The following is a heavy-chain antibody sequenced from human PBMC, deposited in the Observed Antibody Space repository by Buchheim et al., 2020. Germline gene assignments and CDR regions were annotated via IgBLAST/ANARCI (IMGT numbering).Heavy chain of an antibody. D-gene: IGHD2-8*01. CDR1: GFTFSRHD. V-gene: IGHV3-13*05. CDR3: ARGVDTYGQYYFDY. J-gene: IGHJ4*02. Sequence: EVQLVESGGGLAQPGGSLRLSCAASGFTFSRHDMHWVRQATGKGLEWVSTIGTAGDPYYPVSVMGRFTISREDAKNSLHLQLNSLRAGDTAVYYCARGVDTYGQYYFDYWGQGIL. CDR2: IGTAGDP.